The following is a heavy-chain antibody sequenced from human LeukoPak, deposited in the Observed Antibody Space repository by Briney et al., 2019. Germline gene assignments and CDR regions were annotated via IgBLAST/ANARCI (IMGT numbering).Heavy chain of an antibody. CDR1: GGSFSGYY. CDR3: ARDARSSSHFDY. V-gene: IGHV4-34*01. CDR2: INHSGST. Sequence: SETLSLTCAVYGGSFSGYYWSWIRQPPGKGLEWIGEINHSGSTNYNPSLKSRVTISVDTSKNQFSLKLSSVTAADTAVYYCARDARSSSHFDYWGQGTLVTVSS. J-gene: IGHJ4*02. D-gene: IGHD6-6*01.